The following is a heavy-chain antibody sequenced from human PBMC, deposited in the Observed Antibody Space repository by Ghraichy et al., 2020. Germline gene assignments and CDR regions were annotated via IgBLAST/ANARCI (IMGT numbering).Heavy chain of an antibody. V-gene: IGHV3-23*01. CDR2: ISGSGGST. D-gene: IGHD3-10*01. CDR1: GFIFSSFA. J-gene: IGHJ4*02. CDR3: AKAKSSSPSYFDC. Sequence: LSLTCAASGFIFSSFAMSWVRQAPGKGLEWVSGISGSGGSTYYADSVRGRFTISRDNRKNTLYLQMNTLRDDDTAVYYCAKAKSSSPSYFDCWGQGTLVTVSS.